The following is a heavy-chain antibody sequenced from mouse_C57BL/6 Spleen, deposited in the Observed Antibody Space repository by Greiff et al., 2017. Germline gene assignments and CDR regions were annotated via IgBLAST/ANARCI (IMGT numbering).Heavy chain of an antibody. CDR2: IDPEGGYT. CDR1: GFNIKDDY. D-gene: IGHD1-1*01. CDR3: TTKDGLRYFEV. Sequence: EVQLLESGAELVRPGASVKLSCTASGFNIKDDYMHWVKQRPEQGLEWIGWIDPEGGYTEYASKVQGKATITEDTSSNTAYLQLSSLTSEDTAVYYCTTKDGLRYFEVWGQGTTVTVSS. V-gene: IGHV14-4*01. J-gene: IGHJ1*01.